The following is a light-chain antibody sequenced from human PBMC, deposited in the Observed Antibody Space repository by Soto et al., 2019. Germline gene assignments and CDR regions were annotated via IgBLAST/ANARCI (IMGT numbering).Light chain of an antibody. CDR2: WAS. Sequence: DIVMTQSPDSLAVSLGERATINCKSSQSVLYSSNNKNYLAWYQQKPGQPPKLLIYWASTRESGVPDRFSGSGSGTDFTLTISSLQAEDVAVCYCQQYYSTRLTFGGGTKVEIK. V-gene: IGKV4-1*01. CDR1: QSVLYSSNNKNY. CDR3: QQYYSTRLT. J-gene: IGKJ4*01.